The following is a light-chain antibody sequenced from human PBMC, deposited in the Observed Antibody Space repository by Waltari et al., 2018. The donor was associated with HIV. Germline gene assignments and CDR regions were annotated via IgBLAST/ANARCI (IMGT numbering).Light chain of an antibody. J-gene: IGKJ3*01. Sequence: DIQMTQSPSSLSASVGDSVTITCRASQDIRNGLAWYQQKPGKAPKCLIYAASDLQSGVPSTCTGSGSGTEFTLTISSLQPEDFATYYCLQHNSFPLTFGPGTKVDIK. CDR1: QDIRNG. CDR3: LQHNSFPLT. V-gene: IGKV1-17*01. CDR2: AAS.